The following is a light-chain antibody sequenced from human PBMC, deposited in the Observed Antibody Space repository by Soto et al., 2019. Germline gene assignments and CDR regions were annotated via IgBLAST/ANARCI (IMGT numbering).Light chain of an antibody. CDR2: DAS. J-gene: IGLJ1*01. CDR3: SSFTTSGSRYV. Sequence: QSVLTQPASVSGSPGQSLTIACTGTSSEVGGNNHVSWYQQHPGKAPTLMIYDASNRPSGVSNRFFGSQSGNTASLPISGLQAEDEADYWCSSFTTSGSRYVFGTGTKVNVL. CDR1: SSEVGGNNH. V-gene: IGLV2-14*01.